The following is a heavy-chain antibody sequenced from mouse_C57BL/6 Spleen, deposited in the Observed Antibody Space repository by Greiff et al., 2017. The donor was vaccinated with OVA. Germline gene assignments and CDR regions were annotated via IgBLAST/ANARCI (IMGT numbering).Heavy chain of an antibody. J-gene: IGHJ3*01. CDR3: ARGSPSYDYDVAWFAY. Sequence: QVQLQQPGAELVRPGTSVKLSCKASGYTFTSYWMHWVKQRPGQGLEWIGVIDPSDSYTNYNQKFKGKATLTVDTSSSTAYMQLSSRTSEDSAVYYCARGSPSYDYDVAWFAYWGQGTLVTVSA. CDR1: GYTFTSYW. D-gene: IGHD2-4*01. CDR2: IDPSDSYT. V-gene: IGHV1-59*01.